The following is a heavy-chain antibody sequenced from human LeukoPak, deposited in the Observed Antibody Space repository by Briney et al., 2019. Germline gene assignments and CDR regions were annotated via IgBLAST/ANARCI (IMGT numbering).Heavy chain of an antibody. CDR1: GFTFSSYS. CDR3: ARDRAARLVGYYYYGMDV. V-gene: IGHV3-21*01. Sequence: PGGSLRLSCAASGFTFSSYSMNWVRQAPGKGLEWVSSISSSSSYIYYADSVKGRFTISRDNAKNSLYLQMNSLRAEDTAVYYCARDRAARLVGYYYYGMDVWGQGTTVTVSS. D-gene: IGHD6-6*01. CDR2: ISSSSSYI. J-gene: IGHJ6*02.